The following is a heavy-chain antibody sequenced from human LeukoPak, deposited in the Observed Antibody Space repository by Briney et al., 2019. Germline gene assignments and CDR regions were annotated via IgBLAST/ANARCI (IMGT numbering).Heavy chain of an antibody. Sequence: GGSLRLSCAASGFTVSSNYMSWVRQAPGKGLEWVSVIYSGGSTYYADSVKGRLTISRDNSKNTLYLQMNSLRAEDTAVYYCARGRLGCSGGSCHPDYWGQGTLVTVSS. V-gene: IGHV3-53*01. D-gene: IGHD2-15*01. J-gene: IGHJ4*02. CDR2: IYSGGST. CDR1: GFTVSSNY. CDR3: ARGRLGCSGGSCHPDY.